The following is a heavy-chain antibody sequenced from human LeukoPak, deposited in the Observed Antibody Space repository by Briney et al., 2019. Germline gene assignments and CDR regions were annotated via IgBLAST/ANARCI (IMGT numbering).Heavy chain of an antibody. Sequence: GGSLRLSCAASGFTFSGYAMSWVRQAPGKGLEWVSAISGSGGGTYYADSVKGRFTISRDNSKNTLYLQMNSLRAEDTAVYYCAKDGRITMIVVVIYPDYWGQGTLVTVSS. CDR1: GFTFSGYA. D-gene: IGHD3-22*01. V-gene: IGHV3-23*01. CDR3: AKDGRITMIVVVIYPDY. J-gene: IGHJ4*02. CDR2: ISGSGGGT.